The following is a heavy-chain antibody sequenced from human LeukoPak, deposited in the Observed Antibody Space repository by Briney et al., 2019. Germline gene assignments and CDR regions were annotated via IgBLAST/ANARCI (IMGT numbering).Heavy chain of an antibody. Sequence: GGSLRLSCAASGFTFSTYSMNWVRQAPGKGLEWISCISSGSDTIYYADSVKGRFTISRDSAKNSLYLQMNSLRAEDTAVYYCARRLDYWGQGTLVTVSS. CDR3: ARRLDY. D-gene: IGHD2-21*02. J-gene: IGHJ4*02. CDR2: ISSGSDTI. V-gene: IGHV3-48*01. CDR1: GFTFSTYS.